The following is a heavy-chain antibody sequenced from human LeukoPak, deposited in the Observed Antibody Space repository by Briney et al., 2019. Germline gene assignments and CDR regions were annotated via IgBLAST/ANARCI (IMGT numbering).Heavy chain of an antibody. CDR1: GFTFSSYG. Sequence: GRSLRLSCAASGFTFSSYGMHSVRQAPGKGLEWVAVIWYDGSNKYYADSVKGRFTISRDNSKNTLYLQMNSLRAEDTAVYYCARDGNSFLDYWGQGTLVTVSS. CDR2: IWYDGSNK. D-gene: IGHD4-23*01. V-gene: IGHV3-33*01. J-gene: IGHJ4*02. CDR3: ARDGNSFLDY.